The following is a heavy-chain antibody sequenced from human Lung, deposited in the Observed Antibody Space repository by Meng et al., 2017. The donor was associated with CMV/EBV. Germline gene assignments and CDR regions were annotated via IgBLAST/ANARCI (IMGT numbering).Heavy chain of an antibody. D-gene: IGHD1-26*01. CDR3: ARDLLGGNYPGDAFDI. CDR2: IKSDGSST. V-gene: IGHV3-74*01. Sequence: GFTFSSYWMHWVRQAPGKGLVWVSRIKSDGSSTTYADSVKGRFTISRDNAKNTLYLQMNSLRAEDTAVYYCARDLLGGNYPGDAFDIWGQGTMVTVSS. J-gene: IGHJ3*02. CDR1: GFTFSSYW.